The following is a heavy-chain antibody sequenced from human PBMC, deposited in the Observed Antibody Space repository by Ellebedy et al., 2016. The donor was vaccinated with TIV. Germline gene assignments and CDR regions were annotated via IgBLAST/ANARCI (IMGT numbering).Heavy chain of an antibody. V-gene: IGHV1-2*04. J-gene: IGHJ4*02. CDR2: INTNSGRT. Sequence: AASVKVSCKASGFSFTGYYIHWVRQAPGQGLEWMGWINTNSGRTKYAQKFQDWVPITRDTSISTAYMDVTRLRAEDTAVYYCARDFDGEMGTGFDYWGQGTLVTVSS. CDR3: ARDFDGEMGTGFDY. CDR1: GFSFTGYY. D-gene: IGHD5-24*01.